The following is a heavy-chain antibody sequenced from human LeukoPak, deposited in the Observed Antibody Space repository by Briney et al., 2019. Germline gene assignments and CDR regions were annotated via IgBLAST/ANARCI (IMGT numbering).Heavy chain of an antibody. Sequence: SETLSLTCAVYGGSFSGYYWSWIRQPPGKGLEWIGEINHSGSTNYNPSLKSRVTISVDTFKNQFSLKLSSVIAADTAVYYCARHQWLGYFDYWGQGTLVTVSS. CDR2: INHSGST. J-gene: IGHJ4*02. D-gene: IGHD6-19*01. V-gene: IGHV4-34*01. CDR3: ARHQWLGYFDY. CDR1: GGSFSGYY.